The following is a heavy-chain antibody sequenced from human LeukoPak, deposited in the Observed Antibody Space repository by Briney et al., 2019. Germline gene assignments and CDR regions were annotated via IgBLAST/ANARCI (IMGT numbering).Heavy chain of an antibody. Sequence: SETLSLTCTVSGGSISSYYWSWIRQPAGKGLEWIGRIYTSGSTNYNPSLKSRVTMSVDTSKNQFSLKLSSVTAADTAVYYCARDSLGITMVRGVPLGFDYWGQGTLVTVSS. D-gene: IGHD3-10*01. CDR3: ARDSLGITMVRGVPLGFDY. CDR2: IYTSGST. CDR1: GGSISSYY. J-gene: IGHJ4*02. V-gene: IGHV4-4*07.